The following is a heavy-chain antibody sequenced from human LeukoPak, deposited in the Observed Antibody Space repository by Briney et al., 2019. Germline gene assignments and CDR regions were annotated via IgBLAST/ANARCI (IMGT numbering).Heavy chain of an antibody. V-gene: IGHV3-23*01. D-gene: IGHD1-7*01. CDR1: GFTFSSYA. CDR2: ISGSGGST. J-gene: IGHJ5*02. CDR3: AKDHHNWNYHWFDP. Sequence: PGGSLRLSCAAPGFTFSSYAMSWVRQAPGKGLEWVSAISGSGGSTYYADSVKGRFTISRDNSKNTLYLQMNSLRAEDTAVYYCAKDHHNWNYHWFDPWGQGTLVTVSS.